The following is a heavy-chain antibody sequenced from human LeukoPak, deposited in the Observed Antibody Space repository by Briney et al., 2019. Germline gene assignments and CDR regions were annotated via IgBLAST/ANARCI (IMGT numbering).Heavy chain of an antibody. CDR3: ARVKVGATDFDY. D-gene: IGHD1-26*01. CDR1: GFTFSSYE. Sequence: PGGSLRLSCAASGFTFSSYEMNWARQAPGKGLEWVSYISGSGGTTYYADSVKGRFTISRDNAKNSLYLQMNSLRAEDTAVYYCARVKVGATDFDYWGQGTLVTVSS. V-gene: IGHV3-48*03. J-gene: IGHJ4*02. CDR2: ISGSGGTT.